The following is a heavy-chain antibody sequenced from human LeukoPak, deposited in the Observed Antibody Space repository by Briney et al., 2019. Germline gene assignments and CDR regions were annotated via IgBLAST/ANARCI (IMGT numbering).Heavy chain of an antibody. Sequence: PGGSLRLSCAVSGFTVSSNYMNWVRQAPGKGLGWVSVVYSGGSTYYADSVRGRFTISRDNSKNTLYLQMNSLRAEDTAVYYCARGEDYGDYFDYWGQGTLVTVSS. D-gene: IGHD4-17*01. CDR1: GFTVSSNY. CDR3: ARGEDYGDYFDY. V-gene: IGHV3-53*01. CDR2: VYSGGST. J-gene: IGHJ4*02.